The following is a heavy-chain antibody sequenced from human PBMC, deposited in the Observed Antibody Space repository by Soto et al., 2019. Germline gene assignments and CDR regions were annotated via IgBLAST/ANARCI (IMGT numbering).Heavy chain of an antibody. D-gene: IGHD1-26*01. CDR2: IWSDGNNR. CDR3: AREAFQEPFFDY. J-gene: IGHJ4*02. CDR1: GFMFSNHG. Sequence: PGGSLRLSCAASGFMFSNHGMHWVRQAPGKGLEWVAVIWSDGNNRYYADSVKGRFTISRDNSKNTLYLQMNSLRAEDTAVYYCAREAFQEPFFDYWGQGTLVTVSS. V-gene: IGHV3-33*01.